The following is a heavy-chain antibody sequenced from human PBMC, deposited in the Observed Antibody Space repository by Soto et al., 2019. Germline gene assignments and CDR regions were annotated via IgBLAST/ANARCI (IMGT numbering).Heavy chain of an antibody. CDR2: INHSGST. Sequence: QVQLQQWGAGLLKPSETLSLTCAVYGGSFSGYYWSWIRQPPGKGLEWIGEINHSGSTNYNPSLKSRVTISVDTSKNQFSLKLSSVTAADTAVYYCARGKGVDPRAGPQQLAFFDYWGQGTLVTVSS. J-gene: IGHJ4*02. D-gene: IGHD6-13*01. V-gene: IGHV4-34*01. CDR1: GGSFSGYY. CDR3: ARGKGVDPRAGPQQLAFFDY.